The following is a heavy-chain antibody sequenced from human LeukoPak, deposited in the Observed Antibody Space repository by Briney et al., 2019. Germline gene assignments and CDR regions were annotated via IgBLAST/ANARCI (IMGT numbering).Heavy chain of an antibody. CDR2: IYHSGST. J-gene: IGHJ4*02. CDR3: SRASSTSYYDY. Sequence: SETLSLTCTVSGYSITSGYYWGWIRQPPGKGLEWIGTIYHSGSTYYNPSLKSRVTISVDTSKNQFSLKLSSVTAADTALYYCSRASSTSYYDYWGQGSLVTVSS. V-gene: IGHV4-38-2*02. CDR1: GYSITSGYY. D-gene: IGHD6-19*01.